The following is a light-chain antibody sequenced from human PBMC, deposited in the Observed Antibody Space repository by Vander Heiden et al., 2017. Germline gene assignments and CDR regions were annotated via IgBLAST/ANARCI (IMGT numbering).Light chain of an antibody. CDR1: SLRSYY. CDR3: NSRDSSGNPWV. Sequence: SSQLTQGPAVSVALGQTVRITCQGDSLRSYYASWYQQKPGQAPVLVIYGKNNRPSGIPDRLSGSSSGNTASLTITGAQAEDEADYYCNSRDSSGNPWVFGGGTKLTVL. J-gene: IGLJ3*02. CDR2: GKN. V-gene: IGLV3-19*01.